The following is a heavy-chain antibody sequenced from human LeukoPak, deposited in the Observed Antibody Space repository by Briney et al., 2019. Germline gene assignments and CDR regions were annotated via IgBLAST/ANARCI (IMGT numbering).Heavy chain of an antibody. Sequence: SETLSLTCAVYGGSFSGYYWSWIRQPPGKGLEWIGEINHSGSTNYNPSLKSRVTISVDTSKNQFSLKLSSVTAADTAVYYCARGLRRSNWFDPWGQGTLVTVSP. CDR2: INHSGST. V-gene: IGHV4-34*01. CDR1: GGSFSGYY. J-gene: IGHJ5*02. CDR3: ARGLRRSNWFDP.